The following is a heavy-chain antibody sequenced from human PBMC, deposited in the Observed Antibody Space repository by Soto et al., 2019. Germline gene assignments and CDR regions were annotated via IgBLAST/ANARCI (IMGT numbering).Heavy chain of an antibody. CDR2: IGTAGDT. J-gene: IGHJ4*02. CDR1: GFTFSSYD. V-gene: IGHV3-13*01. D-gene: IGHD3-16*01. Sequence: EVQLVESGGGLVQPGGSLRLSCAASGFTFSSYDMHWVRQATGKGLEWVSAIGTAGDTYYPGSVKGRFTISRENATNSLYIEMNSLRAGDTAVYYCARAGFGSPFDYWGQGTLVTVSA. CDR3: ARAGFGSPFDY.